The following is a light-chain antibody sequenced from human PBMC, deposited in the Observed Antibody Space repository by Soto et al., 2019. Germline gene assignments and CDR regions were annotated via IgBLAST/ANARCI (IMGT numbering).Light chain of an antibody. CDR2: EVS. CDR1: SSDVGGYNY. Sequence: QSALTQPPSASGSPGQSVTISCTGTSSDVGGYNYVSWYQQHPGKAPKLMIYEVSKRPSGVPDRFSGSKSGNTASLTVSVLQAEDEADYYCSSYAGSNNSYVFGTGTKLTVL. CDR3: SSYAGSNNSYV. J-gene: IGLJ1*01. V-gene: IGLV2-8*01.